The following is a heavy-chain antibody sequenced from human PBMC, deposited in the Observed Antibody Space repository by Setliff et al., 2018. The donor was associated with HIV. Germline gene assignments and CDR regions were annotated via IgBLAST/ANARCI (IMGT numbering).Heavy chain of an antibody. CDR2: INHRGGV. J-gene: IGHJ1*01. D-gene: IGHD3-10*01. V-gene: IGHV4-34*01. CDR3: ASFFWECSDNLCHRSFQF. Sequence: PSETLSLTCAVYGGSLSGFYWNWIRQSPGKGLEWIGEINHRGGVNYNPSFNSRLTMSVDTSKNQFSLKLTSVTAADTAVYYCASFFWECSDNLCHRSFQFWDQGALVTV. CDR1: GGSLSGFY.